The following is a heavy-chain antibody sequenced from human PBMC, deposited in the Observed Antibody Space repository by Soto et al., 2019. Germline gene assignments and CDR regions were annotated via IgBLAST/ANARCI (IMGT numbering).Heavy chain of an antibody. CDR2: INLRGDTT. J-gene: IGHJ4*02. CDR1: GYNFNQYY. D-gene: IGHD4-17*01. Sequence: QVQLVQSGAEVRKPGASVRLSCETSGYNFNQYYIHWVRQAPGQERERMGIINLRGDTTDSAHKFRGRVTVTGDTSTSTAYMQLSSLRSEDTAVYFCARVPDDSDVPRWDYWGQGTLVTDSS. CDR3: ARVPDDSDVPRWDY. V-gene: IGHV1-46*02.